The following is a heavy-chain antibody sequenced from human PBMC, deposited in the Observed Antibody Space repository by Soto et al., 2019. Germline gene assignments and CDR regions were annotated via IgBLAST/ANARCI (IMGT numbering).Heavy chain of an antibody. V-gene: IGHV4-31*03. Sequence: QVQLQESGPGLVKPSQTLSLTCTVSGGSISSGGYYWSWIRPHPVKGLEWIGYIYFSRSTYYNPSLKSRVTTSVDTSKNHLSLKLSSVTAADTAVYYSARVSGVTTGVSYFDYWGQGTLVTVSS. D-gene: IGHD4-17*01. CDR2: IYFSRST. J-gene: IGHJ4*02. CDR3: ARVSGVTTGVSYFDY. CDR1: GGSISSGGYY.